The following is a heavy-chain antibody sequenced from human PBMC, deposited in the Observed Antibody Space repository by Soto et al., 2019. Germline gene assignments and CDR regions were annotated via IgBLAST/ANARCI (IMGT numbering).Heavy chain of an antibody. J-gene: IGHJ4*02. V-gene: IGHV4-59*08. Sequence: SETLSLTCTVSGGSISSYYWSWIRQPPGKGLEWIGYIYYSGSTNYNPSLKSRVTISVDTSKNQFSLKLSSVTAADTAVYYCARANTAMTFGYWGQGTLVTVSS. CDR1: GGSISSYY. CDR2: IYYSGST. CDR3: ARANTAMTFGY. D-gene: IGHD5-18*01.